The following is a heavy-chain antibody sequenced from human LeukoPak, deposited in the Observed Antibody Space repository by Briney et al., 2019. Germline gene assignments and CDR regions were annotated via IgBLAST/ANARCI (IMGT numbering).Heavy chain of an antibody. D-gene: IGHD2-15*01. CDR1: GYTFTGYY. CDR2: INPNSGGT. V-gene: IGHV1-2*02. Sequence: ASVKVSCKASGYTFTGYYMHWVRQAPGQGLEWMGWINPNSGGTNYAQKFQGRVTMTRDTSINTAYMELSRLRSDDTAVYYCARVPGRYCSGENCYPFDYWGQGTLVTVSS. J-gene: IGHJ4*02. CDR3: ARVPGRYCSGENCYPFDY.